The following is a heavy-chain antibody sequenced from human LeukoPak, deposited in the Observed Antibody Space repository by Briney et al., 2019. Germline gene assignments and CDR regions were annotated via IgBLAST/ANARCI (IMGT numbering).Heavy chain of an antibody. CDR2: IHYNGNT. J-gene: IGHJ4*02. CDR1: GSMYNYY. V-gene: IGHV4-59*08. D-gene: IGHD1-26*01. CDR3: ARHISSGSGTYAHFDY. Sequence: PSETLSLTCTVSGSMYNYYWSWIRHPPGKGLEWIGYIHYNGNTNYSPSLKSRVTMSLDTSKNQVSLNLNSVTAADTAVYYCARHISSGSGTYAHFDYWGQGTLVTVSS.